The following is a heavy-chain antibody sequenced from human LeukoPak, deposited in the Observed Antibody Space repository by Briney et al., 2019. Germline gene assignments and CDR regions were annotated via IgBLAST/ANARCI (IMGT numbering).Heavy chain of an antibody. V-gene: IGHV3-23*01. CDR2: ISGSGGST. D-gene: IGHD3-22*01. CDR1: GFTFSSYA. Sequence: GGSLRLSCAASGFTFSSYAMSWVRQAPGKGLEWVSAISGSGGSTYYADAVKGRFTISRDNSKNTLYLQMNSLRAEDTAVYYCASHDYYDSSGYYYAYYYYGMDVWGQGTTVTVSS. J-gene: IGHJ6*02. CDR3: ASHDYYDSSGYYYAYYYYGMDV.